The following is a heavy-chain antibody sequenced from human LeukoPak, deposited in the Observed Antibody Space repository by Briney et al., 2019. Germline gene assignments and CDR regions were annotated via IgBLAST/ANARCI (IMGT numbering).Heavy chain of an antibody. D-gene: IGHD3-22*01. J-gene: IGHJ4*02. CDR1: GYTFTSYY. CDR2: IIPIFGTA. Sequence: GASVKVSCKASGYTFTSYYMHWVRQAPGQGLEWMGGIIPIFGTANYAQKFQGRVTITADESTSTAYMELSSLRSEDTAVYHCARGVYYDSSGYCFDYWGQGTLVTVSS. V-gene: IGHV1-69*13. CDR3: ARGVYYDSSGYCFDY.